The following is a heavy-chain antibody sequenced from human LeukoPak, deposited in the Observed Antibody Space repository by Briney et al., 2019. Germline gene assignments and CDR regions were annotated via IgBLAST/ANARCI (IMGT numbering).Heavy chain of an antibody. CDR1: GFTFSSYS. CDR3: ARGRPLRYFDWLFHY. CDR2: ISSSSSTI. V-gene: IGHV3-48*01. Sequence: PGGSLRLSCAASGFTFSSYSMNWVRQAPGKGLEWVSYISSSSSTIYYADSVKGRFTISRDNAKNSLYLQMNSLRAEDTAVCYCARGRPLRYFDWLFHYWGQGTLVTVSS. J-gene: IGHJ4*02. D-gene: IGHD3-9*01.